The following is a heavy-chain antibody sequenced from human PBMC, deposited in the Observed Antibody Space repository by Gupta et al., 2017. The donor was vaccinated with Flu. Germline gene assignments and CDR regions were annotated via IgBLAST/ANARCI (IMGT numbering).Heavy chain of an antibody. CDR3: ARDHPSIPATGPFDP. J-gene: IGHJ5*02. CDR2: ISPYNGKS. CDR1: GYDFSTYG. D-gene: IGHD6-13*01. Sequence: VQLVQSGGEVKKPGASVKVSCKASGYDFSTYGISWVRQAPGQGLEWTGWISPYNGKSAFAPRLQGRVTMTTDTSTSTVSMEIESLRSDDTAVYYCARDHPSIPATGPFDPWGQGTLVSVSS. V-gene: IGHV1-18*01.